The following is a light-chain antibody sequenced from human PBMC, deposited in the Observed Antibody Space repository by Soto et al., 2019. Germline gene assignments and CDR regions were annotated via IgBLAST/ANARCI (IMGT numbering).Light chain of an antibody. J-gene: IGLJ2*01. CDR3: AAWDDSLSGVL. Sequence: QAVVTQPPSASGTPGQRVTISCSGSFSNIGSNYVYWYQQVPGMAPKILMYRDDQRPSGVPDRFSGSKSGTSASLAISGLRSEDESDYYCAAWDDSLSGVLFGGGTQLTVL. CDR1: FSNIGSNY. CDR2: RDD. V-gene: IGLV1-47*01.